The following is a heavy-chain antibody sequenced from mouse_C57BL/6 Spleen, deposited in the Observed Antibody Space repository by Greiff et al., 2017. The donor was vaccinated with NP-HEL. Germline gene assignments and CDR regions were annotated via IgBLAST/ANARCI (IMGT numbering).Heavy chain of an antibody. V-gene: IGHV1-52*01. CDR2: IDPSDSET. Sequence: QVQLQQPGAELVRPGSSVKLSCKASGYTFTSYWIHWVKQRPIQGLEWIGNIDPSDSETHYNQKFKDKATLTVDKSSSTAYMQLSSLTSEDSAVYYCALYYDYAWFAYWGQGTLVTVSA. CDR3: ALYYDYAWFAY. CDR1: GYTFTSYW. J-gene: IGHJ3*01. D-gene: IGHD2-4*01.